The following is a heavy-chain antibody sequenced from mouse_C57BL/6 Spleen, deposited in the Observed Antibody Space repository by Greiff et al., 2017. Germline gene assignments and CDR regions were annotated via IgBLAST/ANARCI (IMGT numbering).Heavy chain of an antibody. D-gene: IGHD2-4*01. CDR1: GFTFSSYA. V-gene: IGHV5-4*01. Sequence: EVQLVESGGGLVKPGGSLKLSCAASGFTFSSYAMSWVRQTPEKRLEWVATISDGGSYTYYPDNVKGRFTISRDNAKNNLYLQMSHLQSEDTAMYYCARGPSYDYDEGFAYWGQGTLVTVSA. CDR2: ISDGGSYT. J-gene: IGHJ3*01. CDR3: ARGPSYDYDEGFAY.